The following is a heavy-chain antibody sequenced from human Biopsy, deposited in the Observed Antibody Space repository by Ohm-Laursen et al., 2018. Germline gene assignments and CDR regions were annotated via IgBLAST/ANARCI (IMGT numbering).Heavy chain of an antibody. CDR3: AADADGYYTEFDY. CDR1: GGPSSNYA. D-gene: IGHD3-3*01. V-gene: IGHV1-69*04. Sequence: SSVKVSCKASGGPSSNYAFSWVRQAPGQGLEWVGRIVPILGHLNYAQRFQGRVSITADKSTTYAYMELSRLTSGDTAVYYCAADADGYYTEFDYWGPGTLVTVSS. CDR2: IVPILGHL. J-gene: IGHJ4*02.